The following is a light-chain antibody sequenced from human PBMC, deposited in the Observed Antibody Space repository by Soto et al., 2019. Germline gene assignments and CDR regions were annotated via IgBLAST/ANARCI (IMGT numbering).Light chain of an antibody. CDR1: SSDVGGYNY. CDR3: SSYAGSTNLV. J-gene: IGLJ2*01. CDR2: EVS. Sequence: QSVLTQPPSASGSPGQSVTISCTGTSSDVGGYNYVSWYQQHPAKAPKLMIYEVSKRPSGVPERFCGSKSGNAASLTVSGLQAEDDADYYCSSYAGSTNLVFGGGTKVTVL. V-gene: IGLV2-8*01.